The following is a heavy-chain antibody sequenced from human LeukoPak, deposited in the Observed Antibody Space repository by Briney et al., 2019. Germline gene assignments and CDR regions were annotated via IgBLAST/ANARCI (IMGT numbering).Heavy chain of an antibody. D-gene: IGHD3-16*01. J-gene: IGHJ4*02. Sequence: PSETLSLTCAVSGGSISDYYRGWIRQPPRKGLEWIGYFYNSGSSTYNPSLKSRVTISVDTSKEQFSLKVNSVTAADTAVYYCTRGAGWLIDYWGQGILVTVSS. CDR1: GGSISDYY. CDR2: FYNSGSS. CDR3: TRGAGWLIDY. V-gene: IGHV4-59*01.